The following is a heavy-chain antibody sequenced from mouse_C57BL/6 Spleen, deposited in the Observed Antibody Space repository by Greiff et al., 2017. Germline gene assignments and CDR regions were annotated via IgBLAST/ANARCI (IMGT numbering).Heavy chain of an antibody. D-gene: IGHD4-1*01. CDR3: AKRGGTGTPYYYAMDY. Sequence: QVQLQQSGPGLVQPSQSLSITCTVSGFSLTSYGVHWVRQSPGKGLEWLGVIWRGGSTDYNAAFMSRLSITKDNSKSQVFFKMNSLQADDTAIYYCAKRGGTGTPYYYAMDYWGQGTSVTVSS. CDR2: IWRGGST. V-gene: IGHV2-5*01. J-gene: IGHJ4*01. CDR1: GFSLTSYG.